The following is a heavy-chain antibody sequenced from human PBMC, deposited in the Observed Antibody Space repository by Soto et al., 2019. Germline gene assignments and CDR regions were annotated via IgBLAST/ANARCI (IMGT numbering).Heavy chain of an antibody. D-gene: IGHD2-2*02. CDR3: ARGKRYTNDY. V-gene: IGHV1-8*01. CDR1: GYTFSNHD. CDR2: MSPNSGRT. Sequence: ASVKVSCKASGYTFSNHDINWVRQATGQGLGWMGWMSPNSGRTGYAQKFQGRVTMTRNTSSSTAYMELSSLRSDDTAVYYCARGKRYTNDYWGQGTLVTVSS. J-gene: IGHJ4*02.